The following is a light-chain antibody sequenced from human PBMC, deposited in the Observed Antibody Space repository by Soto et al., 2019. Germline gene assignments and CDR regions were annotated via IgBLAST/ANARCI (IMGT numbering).Light chain of an antibody. J-gene: IGLJ2*01. V-gene: IGLV1-47*01. CDR3: TAWDATLSGVE. CDR1: SSNIGNNH. Sequence: QSVLTQPPSASGTPGQRVTISCSGSSSNIGNNHVYWYQQLPGTAPKLLIYRNTQRPSGIPDRFSGSKSGTSASLAISGLRSEDEADYYCTAWDATLSGVEFGGGTKLTVL. CDR2: RNT.